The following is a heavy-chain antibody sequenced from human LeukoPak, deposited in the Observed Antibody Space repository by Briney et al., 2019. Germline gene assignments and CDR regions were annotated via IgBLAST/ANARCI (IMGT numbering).Heavy chain of an antibody. CDR3: AGGGDFFVGGSGPTQGNY. CDR1: GFTFSSYS. Sequence: GGSLRLSCAASGFTFSSYSMNWVRQAPGKGLEWVSSISSSSSYIYYADSVKGRFTISRDNAKNSLYLQMNSLEAKNTAVYYWAGGGDFFVGGSGPTQGNYWGQGTLVTVSS. V-gene: IGHV3-21*01. J-gene: IGHJ4*02. D-gene: IGHD2-15*01. CDR2: ISSSSSYI.